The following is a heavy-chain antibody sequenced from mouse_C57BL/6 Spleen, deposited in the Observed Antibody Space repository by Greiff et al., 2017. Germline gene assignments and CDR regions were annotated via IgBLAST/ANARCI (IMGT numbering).Heavy chain of an antibody. CDR2: IYPRSGNT. Sequence: VQRVESGAELARPGASVKLSCKASGYTFTSYGISWVKQRTGQGLEWIGEIYPRSGNTYYNEKFKGKATLTADKSSSTAYMELRSLTSEDSAVYFCATNYYGSRGYWGQGTTLTVSS. CDR1: GYTFTSYG. CDR3: ATNYYGSRGY. V-gene: IGHV1-81*01. D-gene: IGHD1-1*01. J-gene: IGHJ2*01.